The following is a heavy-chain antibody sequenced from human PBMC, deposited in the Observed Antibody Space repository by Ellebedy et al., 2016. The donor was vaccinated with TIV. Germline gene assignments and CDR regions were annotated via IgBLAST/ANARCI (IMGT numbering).Heavy chain of an antibody. D-gene: IGHD6-13*01. Sequence: AASVKVSCKVSGVTFGGHAISWVRQAPGQGLEWMGGIIPVSGTAKYAQKFQGRVTITADASTSTAFMELSSLTSQDTALYFCARSSSSWYGGEAPWGQGTRVTVSS. J-gene: IGHJ5*02. CDR3: ARSSSSWYGGEAP. CDR2: IIPVSGTA. V-gene: IGHV1-69*13. CDR1: GVTFGGHA.